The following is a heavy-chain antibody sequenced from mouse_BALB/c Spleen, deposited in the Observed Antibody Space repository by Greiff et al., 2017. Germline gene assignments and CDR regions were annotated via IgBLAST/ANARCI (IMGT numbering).Heavy chain of an antibody. J-gene: IGHJ4*01. CDR1: GYSITSDYA. V-gene: IGHV3-2*02. D-gene: IGHD2-1*01. CDR2: ISYSGST. Sequence: EVKLMESGPGLVKPSQSLSLTCTVTGYSITSDYAWNWIRQFPGNKLEWMGYISYSGSTSYNPSLKSRISITRDTSKNQFFLQLNSVTTEDTATYYCARFYQGAMDYWGQGTSGTVSS. CDR3: ARFYQGAMDY.